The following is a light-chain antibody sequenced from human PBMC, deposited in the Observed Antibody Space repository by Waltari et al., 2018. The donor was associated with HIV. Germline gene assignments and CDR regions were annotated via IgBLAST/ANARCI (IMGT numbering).Light chain of an antibody. Sequence: QSVLTQPPSASGTPGQRVTISCSGSSSNIGSNTVNWYQQLPGTAPKLLIYSNNQRPSGVPDRFSGSKSGTSASLAFSGLQSEDEADYYCAAWDDSLNGPGVVFGGGTKLTVL. CDR2: SNN. CDR3: AAWDDSLNGPGVV. J-gene: IGLJ2*01. V-gene: IGLV1-44*01. CDR1: SSNIGSNT.